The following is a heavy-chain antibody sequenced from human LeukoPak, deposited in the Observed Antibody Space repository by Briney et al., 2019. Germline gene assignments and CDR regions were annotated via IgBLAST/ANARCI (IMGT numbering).Heavy chain of an antibody. CDR2: INHSGST. CDR3: ARGAHYYDFWSGPKHYGVWFDY. Sequence: SETLSLTCAVYGGSFSGYYWSWIRQPPGKGLEWIGEINHSGSTNYNPSLKSRVTISVDTSKNQFSLKLSSVTAADTAVYYCARGAHYYDFWSGPKHYGVWFDYWGQGTLVTVSS. J-gene: IGHJ4*02. D-gene: IGHD3-3*01. V-gene: IGHV4-34*01. CDR1: GGSFSGYY.